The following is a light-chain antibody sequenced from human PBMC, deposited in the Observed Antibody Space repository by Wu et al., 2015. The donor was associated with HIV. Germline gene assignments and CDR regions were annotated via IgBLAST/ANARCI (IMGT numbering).Light chain of an antibody. CDR2: CI. V-gene: IGKV1-27*01. CDR3: QKYNTAPWT. J-gene: IGKJ1*01. Sequence: WYQTETNGKGYLTTPDLCCIHLQSGVPSRFSGSGSGTDFTLTISSLQPEDVATYYCQKYNTAPWTFGQGTKVEMK.